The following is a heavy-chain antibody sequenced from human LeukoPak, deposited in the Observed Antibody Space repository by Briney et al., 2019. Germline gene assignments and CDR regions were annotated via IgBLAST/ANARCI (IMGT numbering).Heavy chain of an antibody. D-gene: IGHD1-26*01. CDR2: IYYSGST. J-gene: IGHJ4*02. Sequence: SETLSLTCTVSGGSISSYYWSWIRQPPGKGLEWIGYIYYSGSTNYNPSLKSRVTISVDTSKNQFSLKLSSVTAADTAVYYCARLVGATFLDYWGQGTLVTVSS. CDR1: GGSISSYY. V-gene: IGHV4-59*08. CDR3: ARLVGATFLDY.